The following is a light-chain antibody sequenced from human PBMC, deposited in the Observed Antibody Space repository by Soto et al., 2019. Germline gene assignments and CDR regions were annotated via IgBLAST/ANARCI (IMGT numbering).Light chain of an antibody. CDR2: TVS. CDR3: SSYSSSTTLEV. V-gene: IGLV2-14*01. J-gene: IGLJ2*01. Sequence: QSALTQPASVSGSPGHSITISCTGTSSDVGGYNYVSWYQQHPGKAPKLMIYTVSNRPSGVSNRFSGSKSGNTASLTISGLQAEDEADYYCSSYSSSTTLEVFGGGTKLTVL. CDR1: SSDVGGYNY.